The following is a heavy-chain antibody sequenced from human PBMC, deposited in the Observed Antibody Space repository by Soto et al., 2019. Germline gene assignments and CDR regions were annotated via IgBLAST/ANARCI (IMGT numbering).Heavy chain of an antibody. J-gene: IGHJ4*02. V-gene: IGHV3-30*03. CDR2: ISYDGSNK. Sequence: VGSLRLSCAASGFSFRSYGMHWVRQAPGKGLEWVAVISYDGSNKYYADSVKGRFTISRDNSKNTLYLQMNSLRAEDTAVYYCSPGSYSSGWYFDYWGQGTQVTVSS. CDR1: GFSFRSYG. CDR3: SPGSYSSGWYFDY. D-gene: IGHD6-19*01.